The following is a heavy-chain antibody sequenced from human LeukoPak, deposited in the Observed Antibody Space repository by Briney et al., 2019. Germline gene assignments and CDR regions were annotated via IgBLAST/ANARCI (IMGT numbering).Heavy chain of an antibody. D-gene: IGHD1-1*01. CDR1: GFTFTNYF. J-gene: IGHJ4*02. Sequence: GGSLRLSCAASGFTFTNYFMTWVRQAPGTGLEWVALIRQDGSDEYYVDSVKGRFTISRDNANNLLFLQMNSLRVDDTAVYYCGRGAALNWNSGGIDYWGQGTLVTVSS. CDR3: GRGAALNWNSGGIDY. V-gene: IGHV3-7*01. CDR2: IRQDGSDE.